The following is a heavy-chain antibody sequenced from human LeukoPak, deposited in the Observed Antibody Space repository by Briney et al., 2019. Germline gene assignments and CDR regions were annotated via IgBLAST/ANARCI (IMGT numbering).Heavy chain of an antibody. CDR2: ISSSSSTI. CDR3: ARVGYYYDSSGYYYYYYMDV. CDR1: GFTFSSYS. J-gene: IGHJ6*03. V-gene: IGHV3-48*01. Sequence: GGSLRLSCAASGFTFSSYSMNWVRQAPGKGLEWVSYISSSSSTIYYADSAKGRFTISRDNAKNSLYLQMNSLRAEDTAVYYCARVGYYYDSSGYYYYYYMDVWGKGTTVTVSS. D-gene: IGHD3-22*01.